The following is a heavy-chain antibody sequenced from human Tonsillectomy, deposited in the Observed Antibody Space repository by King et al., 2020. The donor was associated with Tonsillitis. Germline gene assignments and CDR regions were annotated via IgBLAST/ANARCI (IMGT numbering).Heavy chain of an antibody. D-gene: IGHD3-3*01. J-gene: IGHJ4*02. CDR2: IIPILGIA. CDR3: ARVGAPSGFNGDY. V-gene: IGHV1-69*02. Sequence: QLVQSGAEVKKPGSSVKVSCKASGGTFSYYTINWVRQAPGQGLEWMGRIIPILGIADYAPKFQGRVTITADKSTSTAYMELSSLRSEDTAVYYCARVGAPSGFNGDYWGQGTLVTVSS. CDR1: GGTFSYYT.